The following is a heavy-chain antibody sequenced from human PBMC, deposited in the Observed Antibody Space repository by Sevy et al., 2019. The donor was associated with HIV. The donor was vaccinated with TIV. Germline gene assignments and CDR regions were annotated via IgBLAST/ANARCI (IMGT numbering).Heavy chain of an antibody. Sequence: ASVKVSCKVSGYTLTELSMHWVRQAPGKGLEWMGGFDPEDGEKIYAQKFQGRVTMTEDTSTDTAYMELSSLRSEDTAVYYCATLDFWSDYPLYGMDVWGQGTTVTVSS. J-gene: IGHJ6*02. CDR1: GYTLTELS. V-gene: IGHV1-24*01. CDR3: ATLDFWSDYPLYGMDV. CDR2: FDPEDGEK. D-gene: IGHD3-3*01.